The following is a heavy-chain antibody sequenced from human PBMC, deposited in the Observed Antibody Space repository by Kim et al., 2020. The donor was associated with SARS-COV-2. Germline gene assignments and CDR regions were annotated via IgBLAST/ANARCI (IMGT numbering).Heavy chain of an antibody. D-gene: IGHD3-16*01. CDR2: IYYSGST. CDR1: GGSISSYY. J-gene: IGHJ6*02. V-gene: IGHV4-59*01. CDR3: AREWGRRGMDV. Sequence: SETLSLTCTVSGGSISSYYWSWIRQPPGKGLEWIGYIYYSGSTNYNPSLKSRVTISVDTSKNQFSLKLSSVTAADTAVYYCAREWGRRGMDVWGQGTTVTVSS.